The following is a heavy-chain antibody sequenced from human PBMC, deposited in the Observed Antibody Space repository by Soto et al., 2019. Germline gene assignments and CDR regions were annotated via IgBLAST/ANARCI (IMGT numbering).Heavy chain of an antibody. CDR1: GFTFSSYA. CDR2: ISGSGGST. J-gene: IGHJ3*02. V-gene: IGHV3-23*01. CDR3: AKELYYDFWSGTLDAFDI. D-gene: IGHD3-3*01. Sequence: PGGSLRLSCAASGFTFSSYAMSWVRQAPGKGLEWVSAISGSGGSTYYADSVKGRFTISRDNSKNTLYLQMNSLRAEDTAVYYCAKELYYDFWSGTLDAFDIWGQGTMVTVSS.